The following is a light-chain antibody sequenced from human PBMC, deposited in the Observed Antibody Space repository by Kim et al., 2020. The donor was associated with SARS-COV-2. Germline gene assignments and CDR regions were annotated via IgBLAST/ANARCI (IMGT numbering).Light chain of an antibody. CDR3: NSRDDNNLVL. CDR2: GRN. Sequence: VAQGPTVRITRQGDTVRLYYPAWYQQKPGQAPILVFDGRNNRPSGIPDRFSGSSSGTTASLTITGAQAADDADYYCNSRDDNNLVLFGGGTKLTVL. J-gene: IGLJ3*02. V-gene: IGLV3-19*01. CDR1: TVRLYY.